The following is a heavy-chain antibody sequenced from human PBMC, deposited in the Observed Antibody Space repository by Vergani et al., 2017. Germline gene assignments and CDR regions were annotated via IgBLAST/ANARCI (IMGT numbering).Heavy chain of an antibody. CDR1: GFALNKHA. CDR3: VRDRGLCAGGRCYTEAWDY. J-gene: IGHJ4*02. V-gene: IGHV3-30-3*01. D-gene: IGHD2-2*02. Sequence: QVQLVEAGGGVVQPGTSLRLSCVVSGFALNKHAMYWVRQAPGKGLEWVVGISFDGTNEYYPDLVKGRFTISRDIANNTLYLQVRSLRLEDTGVYHCVRDRGLCAGGRCYTEAWDYCGQGTPVTVSS. CDR2: ISFDGTNE.